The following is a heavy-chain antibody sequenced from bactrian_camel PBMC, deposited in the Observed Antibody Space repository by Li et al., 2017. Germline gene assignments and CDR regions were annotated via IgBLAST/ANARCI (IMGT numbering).Heavy chain of an antibody. V-gene: IGHV3S53*01. CDR3: ATASRLWDCGGFDWTKYNF. CDR2: IDTDDRP. D-gene: IGHD1*01. J-gene: IGHJ4*01. CDR1: GGYIDSTNC. Sequence: HVQLVESGGGLVQPGGSLRLSCVASGGYIDSTNCMAWFRQPPGQEREGVAAIDTDDRPTYADSVQGRFTVSQDNAKSTVYLQMNSLKPEDTGTYYCATASRLWDCGGFDWTKYNFLGQGTQVTVS.